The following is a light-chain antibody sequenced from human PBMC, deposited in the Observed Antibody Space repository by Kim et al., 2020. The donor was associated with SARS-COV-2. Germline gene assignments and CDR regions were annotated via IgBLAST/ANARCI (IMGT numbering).Light chain of an antibody. J-gene: IGKJ4*01. CDR2: AAS. Sequence: AIRMTQSPSSLSASTGDRVTITCRASQGISSYLAWYQQKPGKAPKLLIYAASTLQSGVPSRFSGGGSGTDFTLTISCLQSEDFATYYCQQYYSYSLTFGGGTKVDIK. V-gene: IGKV1-8*01. CDR3: QQYYSYSLT. CDR1: QGISSY.